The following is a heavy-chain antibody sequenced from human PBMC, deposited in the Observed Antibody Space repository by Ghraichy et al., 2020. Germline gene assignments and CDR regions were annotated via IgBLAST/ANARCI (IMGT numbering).Heavy chain of an antibody. CDR2: IYYSGST. J-gene: IGHJ6*02. CDR3: ARLYGSGRYSVYGMDV. CDR1: GGSISSSSYY. Sequence: SETLSLTCTVSGGSISSSSYYWGWIRQPPGKGLEWIGSIYYSGSTYYNPSLKSRVTISVDTSKNQFSLKLSSVTAADTAVYYCARLYGSGRYSVYGMDVWGQGTTVTVSS. V-gene: IGHV4-39*01. D-gene: IGHD3-10*01.